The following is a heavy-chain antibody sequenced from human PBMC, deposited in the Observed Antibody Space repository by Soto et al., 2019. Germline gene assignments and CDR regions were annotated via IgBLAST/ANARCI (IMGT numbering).Heavy chain of an antibody. D-gene: IGHD2-21*02. CDR1: GWKFASDA. Sequence: ASLKVSWKTYGWKFASDAMDCVGQAPGQRLEWMGWINAGNGNTKYSQKFQGRVTITRDTSASTAYMELSSLRSEDTAVYYCARGLKLYYYYGMDVWGQGTTVTVSS. CDR3: ARGLKLYYYYGMDV. CDR2: INAGNGNT. V-gene: IGHV1-3*01. J-gene: IGHJ6*02.